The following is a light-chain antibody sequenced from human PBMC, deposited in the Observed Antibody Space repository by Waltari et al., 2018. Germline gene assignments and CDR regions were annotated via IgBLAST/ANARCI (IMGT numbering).Light chain of an antibody. CDR3: AAWDDTLNGYV. Sequence: QSVLTQPPSTSGTPGQRVTISCSGSSSNIGTNPVNWYQHLPGTAPKLLIYSNKQRPSGGPGRFSGSKSGTSASLAISGLQSEDEADYYCAAWDDTLNGYVFGTGTKVTVL. J-gene: IGLJ1*01. V-gene: IGLV1-44*01. CDR1: SSNIGTNP. CDR2: SNK.